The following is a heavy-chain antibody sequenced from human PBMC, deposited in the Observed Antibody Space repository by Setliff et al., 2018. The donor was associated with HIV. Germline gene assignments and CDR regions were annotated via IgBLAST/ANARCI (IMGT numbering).Heavy chain of an antibody. CDR3: ARGYTNVEMSTTYYYYMDV. V-gene: IGHV1-8*02. D-gene: IGHD1-1*01. CDR1: GYTFSNYD. J-gene: IGHJ6*03. Sequence: ASVKVSCKASGYTFSNYDINWVRQATGQGLEWLGWMNPKNGHTTYAQKFQGRVSMLRDTSTGTAYMELTSLTSDDAGVYYCARGYTNVEMSTTYYYYMDVWGIGTAVT. CDR2: MNPKNGHT.